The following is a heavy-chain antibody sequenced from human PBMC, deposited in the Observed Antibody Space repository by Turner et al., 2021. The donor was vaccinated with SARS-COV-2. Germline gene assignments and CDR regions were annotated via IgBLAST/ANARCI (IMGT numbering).Heavy chain of an antibody. CDR2: INHSGST. V-gene: IGHV4-34*01. CDR1: GGSFSGYY. D-gene: IGHD2-15*01. CDR3: VRGLRGVVVAATLNWFDP. Sequence: QVQLQQWGAGLLKPSETLSLTCVVYGGSFSGYYWSWIRQPPGKGLEWIGEINHSGSTNYNPSLKSRVTISVDTSKNQFSLKLSSVTAADTAVYYCVRGLRGVVVAATLNWFDPWGQGTLVTVS. J-gene: IGHJ5*02.